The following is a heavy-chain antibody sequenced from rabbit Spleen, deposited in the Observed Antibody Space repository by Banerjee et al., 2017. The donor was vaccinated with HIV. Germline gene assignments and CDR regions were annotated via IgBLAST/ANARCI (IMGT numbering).Heavy chain of an antibody. J-gene: IGHJ4*01. V-gene: IGHV1S45*01. CDR3: ARETSGGWGVVLYYFRL. CDR2: INTGSSGST. D-gene: IGHD4-1*01. Sequence: QEQLVESGGGLVQPGGSLTLTCTASGFSFSSRYYMCWVRQAPGKGLEWIACINTGSSGSTNYASWAKGRFTISKTSSTTVTLQMTSLTAADTATYFCARETSGGWGVVLYYFRLWGPGTLVTVS. CDR1: GFSFSSRYY.